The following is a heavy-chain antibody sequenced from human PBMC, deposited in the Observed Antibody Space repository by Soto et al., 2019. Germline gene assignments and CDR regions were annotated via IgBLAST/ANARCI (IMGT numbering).Heavy chain of an antibody. CDR3: ARDRVRYFDWLPTAAFDI. V-gene: IGHV3-23*01. D-gene: IGHD3-9*01. J-gene: IGHJ3*02. CDR2: ISGSGGST. Sequence: GGSLRLSCAASGFTFSSYAMSWVRQAPGKGLEWVSAISGSGGSTYYADSVKGRFTISRDNSKNTLYLQMNSLRAEDTAVYYCARDRVRYFDWLPTAAFDIWGQGTMVTVSS. CDR1: GFTFSSYA.